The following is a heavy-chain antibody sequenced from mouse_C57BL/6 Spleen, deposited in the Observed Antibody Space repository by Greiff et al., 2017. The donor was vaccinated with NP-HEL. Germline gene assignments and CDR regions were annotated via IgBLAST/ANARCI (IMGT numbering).Heavy chain of an antibody. CDR2: INPNNGGT. D-gene: IGHD1-1*01. CDR1: GYTFTDYN. J-gene: IGHJ4*01. Sequence: DVKLQESGPELVKPGASVKMSCKASGYTFTDYNMHWVKQSHGKSLEWIGYINPNNGGTSYNQKFKGKATLTVNKSSSTAYMELRSLTSEDSAVYYCARKMTTVVAPYYYAMDYWGQGTSVTVSS. V-gene: IGHV1-22*01. CDR3: ARKMTTVVAPYYYAMDY.